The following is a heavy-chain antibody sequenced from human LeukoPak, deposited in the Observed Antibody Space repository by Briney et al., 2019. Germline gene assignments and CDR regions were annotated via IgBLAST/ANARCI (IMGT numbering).Heavy chain of an antibody. V-gene: IGHV3-15*01. Sequence: GGSLRLSCAVSGYTFSNYGMSWVRQAPGKGLEWVGRIKSKTDGGTTDYAAPVKGRFTISRDDSTNTLYLQMNSLKSEDTAVYYCTTYGSGRKFDYWGQGIWSPSPQ. D-gene: IGHD3-10*01. J-gene: IGHJ4*02. CDR2: IKSKTDGGTT. CDR1: GYTFSNYG. CDR3: TTYGSGRKFDY.